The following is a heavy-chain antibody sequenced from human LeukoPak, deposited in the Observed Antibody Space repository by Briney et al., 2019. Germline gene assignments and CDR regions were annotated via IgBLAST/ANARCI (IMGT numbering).Heavy chain of an antibody. CDR2: IIPIFGTA. Sequence: SVKVSCKASGGTFSSYAISWVRQAPGQGLEWMGGIIPIFGTANYAQKFQGRVTITADESTSTAYMELSSLRSEDTAAYYCASYGITPVTPSYWGQGTLVTVSS. CDR1: GGTFSSYA. V-gene: IGHV1-69*13. CDR3: ASYGITPVTPSY. D-gene: IGHD4-17*01. J-gene: IGHJ4*02.